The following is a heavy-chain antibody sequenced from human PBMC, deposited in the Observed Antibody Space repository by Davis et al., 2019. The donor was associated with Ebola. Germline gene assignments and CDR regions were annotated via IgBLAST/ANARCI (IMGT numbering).Heavy chain of an antibody. J-gene: IGHJ4*02. V-gene: IGHV3-48*01. D-gene: IGHD5-18*01. Sequence: PGGSLRLSCAASGFTFSSYSMNWVRQAPGKGLEWVSYIDSGSRSIYYADSVKGRFTISRDNSKNTLYLQMNSLRAEDTAVYYCARDTALGYWGQGTLVTVSS. CDR3: ARDTALGY. CDR1: GFTFSSYS. CDR2: IDSGSRSI.